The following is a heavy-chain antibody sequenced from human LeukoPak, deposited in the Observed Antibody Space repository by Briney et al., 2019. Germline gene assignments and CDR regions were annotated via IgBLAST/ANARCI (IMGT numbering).Heavy chain of an antibody. CDR3: ARYYGSGSVGGFDY. V-gene: IGHV3-73*01. CDR1: GFTFSGSA. CDR2: IDKKDNFYAT. J-gene: IGHJ4*02. Sequence: GGSLRLSCAASGFTFSGSAIHWVRQSSGKGLEWVGHIDKKDNFYATTSAASVTGRFTISRDDSKNTAYLQMNSLKAEDTAVYYCARYYGSGSVGGFDYWGQGTLVTVSS. D-gene: IGHD3-10*01.